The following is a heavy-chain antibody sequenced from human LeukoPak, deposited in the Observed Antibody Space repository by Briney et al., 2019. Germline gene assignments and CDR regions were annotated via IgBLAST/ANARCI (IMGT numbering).Heavy chain of an antibody. Sequence: SGKVSCRASGGTFSSCAISWVRQAPGQGLEWMGGIIPICGTANYAQKFQGRVTVTADESTSTAYMALSSLSSEDTAVYYCARVKSDDFWSGSYYFDYWGQGTLVTVSP. J-gene: IGHJ4*02. V-gene: IGHV1-69*01. CDR2: IIPICGTA. CDR1: GGTFSSCA. CDR3: ARVKSDDFWSGSYYFDY. D-gene: IGHD3-3*01.